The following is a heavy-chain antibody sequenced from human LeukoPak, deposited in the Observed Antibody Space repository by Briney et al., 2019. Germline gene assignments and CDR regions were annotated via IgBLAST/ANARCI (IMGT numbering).Heavy chain of an antibody. CDR3: AKDGHYDSSGFTLQY. Sequence: GGSLRLSCAASGFTFSNYAITWVRQAPGKGLEWVSTISSSGTNTYYADSVKGRFTISRDNSKNTLYLQMNSLRAEDTAVYYCAKDGHYDSSGFTLQYWGQGTLATVSS. CDR2: ISSSGTNT. D-gene: IGHD3-22*01. CDR1: GFTFSNYA. J-gene: IGHJ1*01. V-gene: IGHV3-23*01.